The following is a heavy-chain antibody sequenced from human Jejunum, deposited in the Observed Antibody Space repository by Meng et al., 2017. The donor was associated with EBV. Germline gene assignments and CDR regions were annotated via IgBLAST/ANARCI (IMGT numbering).Heavy chain of an antibody. Sequence: ITLKESGPALVKPAQTLPLTSTFAGFSLTTRGVGVGWIRQPPAKALEWLALIYWNGDEHYSPSLRTRLTISKVTSKNQVVLTMTDMDPVDTATYYCAQRILRAGFDPWGQGVLVTVSS. D-gene: IGHD5/OR15-5a*01. J-gene: IGHJ5*02. CDR2: IYWNGDE. V-gene: IGHV2-5*01. CDR3: AQRILRAGFDP. CDR1: GFSLTTRGVG.